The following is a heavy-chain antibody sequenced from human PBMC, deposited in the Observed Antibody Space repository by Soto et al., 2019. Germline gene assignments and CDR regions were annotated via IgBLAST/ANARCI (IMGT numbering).Heavy chain of an antibody. J-gene: IGHJ5*02. CDR2: IYHSGST. Sequence: TLXLTCAGSGCSNSRGGFSWSWIRQPPGKGLEWIGYIYHSGSTYYNPSLKSRVTISVDRSKNQFSLKLCSLTAADTAVYYCARVPSPWGQGTLVTVSS. CDR1: GCSNSRGGFS. CDR3: ARVPSP. V-gene: IGHV4-30-2*01.